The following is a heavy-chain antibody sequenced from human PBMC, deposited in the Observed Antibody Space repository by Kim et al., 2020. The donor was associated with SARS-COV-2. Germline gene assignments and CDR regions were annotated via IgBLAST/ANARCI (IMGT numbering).Heavy chain of an antibody. Sequence: ASVKVSCKASGYTFTDYYMHWVRQAPGQGLEWMGWINPNSGGANYAQKFQGRVTMTRDTSITTAYMELSSLRSDDTAVNYCARRKQLVSYYYYYGMDVWG. CDR3: ARRKQLVSYYYYYGMDV. V-gene: IGHV1-2*02. J-gene: IGHJ6*02. CDR1: GYTFTDYY. D-gene: IGHD6-13*01. CDR2: INPNSGGA.